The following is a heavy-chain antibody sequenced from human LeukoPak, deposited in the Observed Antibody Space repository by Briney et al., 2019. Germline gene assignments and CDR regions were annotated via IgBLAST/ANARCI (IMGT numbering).Heavy chain of an antibody. CDR3: ARGEMATIEDAFDI. CDR2: IYYGENT. J-gene: IGHJ3*02. D-gene: IGHD5-24*01. V-gene: IGHV4-39*01. Sequence: PSETLSLTCTVSGGCISSGPYSWGWIRQPPGKGLEWIGNIYYGENTYYNPSLKSRVTISIDTSKNQFYLKLSSLTAADTAVYYCARGEMATIEDAFDIWGQGTMVTVSS. CDR1: GGCISSGPYS.